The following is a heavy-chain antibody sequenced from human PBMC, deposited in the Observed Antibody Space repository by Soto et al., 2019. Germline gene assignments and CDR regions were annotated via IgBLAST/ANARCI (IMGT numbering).Heavy chain of an antibody. V-gene: IGHV4-59*01. CDR1: GVSITSYY. J-gene: IGHJ4*02. CDR3: AREQYNWKL. Sequence: ETLSLTCSVSGVSITSYYWTWIRHSPGKGLEWIGYVYHTGNTYYNPSLKSRVTISLDTSKNQVSLRLRSVTAADTAVYYCAREQYNWKLWGQGTLVTVSS. D-gene: IGHD1-20*01. CDR2: VYHTGNT.